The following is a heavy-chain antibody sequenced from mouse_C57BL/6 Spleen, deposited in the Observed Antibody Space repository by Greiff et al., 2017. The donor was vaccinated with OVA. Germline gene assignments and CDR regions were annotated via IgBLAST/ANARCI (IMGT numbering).Heavy chain of an antibody. CDR2: IHPNSGST. CDR3: ARAYYDYACAY. D-gene: IGHD2-4*01. J-gene: IGHJ3*01. Sequence: QVPLQQPGAELVKPGASVKLSCKASGYTFTSYWMHWVKQRPGQGLEWIGMIHPNSGSTNYNEKFKSKATLTVDKSSSTAYMQLSSLTSEDSAVYYCARAYYDYACAYWGQGTLVTVSA. V-gene: IGHV1-64*01. CDR1: GYTFTSYW.